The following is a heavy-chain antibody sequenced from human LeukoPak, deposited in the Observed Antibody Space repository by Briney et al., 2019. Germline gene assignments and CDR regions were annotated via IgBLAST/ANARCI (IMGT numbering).Heavy chain of an antibody. Sequence: PGGSLRLSCAASGFTFSSYGMHWVRQAPGKGLEWVAFIRYDGSNRYYADSVKGRFTISRDNSKNTLYPQMNSLRAEDTAVYYCAKDKIAAAGFAEYFQHWGQGTLVTVSS. CDR2: IRYDGSNR. D-gene: IGHD6-13*01. CDR1: GFTFSSYG. CDR3: AKDKIAAAGFAEYFQH. V-gene: IGHV3-30*02. J-gene: IGHJ1*01.